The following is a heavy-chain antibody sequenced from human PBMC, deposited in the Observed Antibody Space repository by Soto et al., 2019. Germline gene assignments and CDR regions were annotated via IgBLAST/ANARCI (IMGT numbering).Heavy chain of an antibody. Sequence: SETLSLTCSVSGGSVSSGSYYWSWIRQPPGKGLEWIGYIYYSGSTNYNPSLKSRVTISVDTSKNQFSLKLSSVTAADTAVYYCARDSHDYGDYEGGFDYWGQGTLVTVSS. CDR1: GGSVSSGSYY. V-gene: IGHV4-61*01. J-gene: IGHJ4*02. CDR3: ARDSHDYGDYEGGFDY. CDR2: IYYSGST. D-gene: IGHD4-17*01.